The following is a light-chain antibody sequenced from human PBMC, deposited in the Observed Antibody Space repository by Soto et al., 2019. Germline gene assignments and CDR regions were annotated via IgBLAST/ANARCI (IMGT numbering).Light chain of an antibody. CDR1: SSNIGGNS. J-gene: IGLJ2*01. V-gene: IGLV1-51*01. CDR2: DDD. Sequence: QSVMTQPPSVSAAPGQRVTISCSGSSSNIGGNSVSWYQQLPGTAPKLLIYDDDKRPSGIPDRFSGSKSGASATLGITGLQTGDEADYYCGTWDSSLSGAVFGGGTKLTVL. CDR3: GTWDSSLSGAV.